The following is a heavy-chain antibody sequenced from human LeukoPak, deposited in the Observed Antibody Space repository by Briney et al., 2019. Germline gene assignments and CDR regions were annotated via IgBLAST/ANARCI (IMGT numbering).Heavy chain of an antibody. D-gene: IGHD1-26*01. CDR2: ISAHSGDS. V-gene: IGHV1-18*04. Sequence: PGASVKVSCKASGYTFTSYYMHWVRQAPGQGLEWMGWISAHSGDSKYAQKLQGRVTMTTDTSTSTAYMEVRSLRSDDTAMYYCARAPRGGASDYWGQGTLVTVSS. J-gene: IGHJ4*02. CDR3: ARAPRGGASDY. CDR1: GYTFTSYY.